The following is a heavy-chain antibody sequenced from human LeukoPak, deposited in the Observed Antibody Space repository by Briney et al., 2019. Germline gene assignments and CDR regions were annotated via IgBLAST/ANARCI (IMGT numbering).Heavy chain of an antibody. CDR3: ARGIRGYSYPMGY. D-gene: IGHD5-18*01. CDR2: IYSGGST. Sequence: GGSLRLSCAASGVTVSSNYMSWVRQAPGKGLEWVSVIYSGGSTYYADSVKGRFTISRDNSKNTLYLQMNSLRAEDTAVYYCARGIRGYSYPMGYWGQGTLVTVSS. CDR1: GVTVSSNY. V-gene: IGHV3-53*01. J-gene: IGHJ4*02.